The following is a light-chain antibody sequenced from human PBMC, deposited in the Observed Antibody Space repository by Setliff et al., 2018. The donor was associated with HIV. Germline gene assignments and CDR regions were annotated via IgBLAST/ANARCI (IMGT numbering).Light chain of an antibody. CDR1: NSDIGTYDL. J-gene: IGLJ1*01. CDR3: SSYTGSDTFDV. Sequence: QPALTQPASVSGSPGQAITISCTGNNSDIGTYDLVSWYQQHPGRAPKLTIFEVKRRPSGVSNRFSGSKSGNTASLTISGLQAEDEATYFCSSYTGSDTFDVFGTGTKVTVL. CDR2: EVK. V-gene: IGLV2-23*02.